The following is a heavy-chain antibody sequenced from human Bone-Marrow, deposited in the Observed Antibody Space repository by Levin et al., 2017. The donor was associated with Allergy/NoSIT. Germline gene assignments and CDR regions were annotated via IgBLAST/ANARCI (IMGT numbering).Heavy chain of an antibody. J-gene: IGHJ3*02. V-gene: IGHV3-33*01. CDR1: GFTFSSYG. D-gene: IGHD2-2*01. CDR2: IWYDGSNK. Sequence: PAGGSLRLSCAASGFTFSSYGMHWVRQAPGKGLEWVAVIWYDGSNKYYADSVKGRFTISRDNSKNTLYLQMNSLRAEDTAVYYCARIGSLGLVVVPAAIVEDAFDIWGQGTMVTVSS. CDR3: ARIGSLGLVVVPAAIVEDAFDI.